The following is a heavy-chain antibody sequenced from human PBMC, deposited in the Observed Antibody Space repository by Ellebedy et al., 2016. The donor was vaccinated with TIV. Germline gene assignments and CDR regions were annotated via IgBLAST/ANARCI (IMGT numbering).Heavy chain of an antibody. J-gene: IGHJ4*02. Sequence: GESLKISCVVSGFIFNDYAMSWVRQAPGKGLEWVSGFGISCDTTYYADSVKGRFTISRDNSENTLYLQMNNLRAEDTGVYFCAKDEREKARNSWEYDYWGQGTLVTVSS. V-gene: IGHV3-23*01. D-gene: IGHD2/OR15-2a*01. CDR3: AKDEREKARNSWEYDY. CDR1: GFIFNDYA. CDR2: FGISCDTT.